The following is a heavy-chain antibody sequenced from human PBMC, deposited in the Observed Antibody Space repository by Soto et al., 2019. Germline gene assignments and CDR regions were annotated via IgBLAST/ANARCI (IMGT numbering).Heavy chain of an antibody. CDR2: IYYSGST. J-gene: IGHJ6*03. D-gene: IGHD3-3*01. Sequence: SETLSLTCTVSGGSISSSSYYWGWIRQPPGKGLEWIGSIYYSGSTYYNPSLKSRVTISVDTSKNQFSLKLSSVTAADTAVYYCARRLNFWSGYTKHYYYYYMHVPGKATTVTVSS. CDR1: GGSISSSSYY. CDR3: ARRLNFWSGYTKHYYYYYMHV. V-gene: IGHV4-39*01.